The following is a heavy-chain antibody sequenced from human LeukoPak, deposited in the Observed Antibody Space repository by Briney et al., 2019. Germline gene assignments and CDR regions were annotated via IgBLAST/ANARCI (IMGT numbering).Heavy chain of an antibody. V-gene: IGHV4-4*07. CDR2: IYTSGST. Sequence: TSETLSLTCTVSGGSISNYYWSWIRQPAGKGLEWIGRIYTSGSTNYSPSLKSRVTMSVDTSKKQLSLRLSSVTAADTAVYYCAKSNGYGLVDIWGQGTMVTVSS. D-gene: IGHD3-10*01. CDR1: GGSISNYY. CDR3: AKSNGYGLVDI. J-gene: IGHJ3*02.